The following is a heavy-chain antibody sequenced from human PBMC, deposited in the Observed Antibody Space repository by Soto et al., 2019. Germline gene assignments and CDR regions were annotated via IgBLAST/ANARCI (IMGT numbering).Heavy chain of an antibody. V-gene: IGHV4-59*01. CDR1: GGSISSYY. D-gene: IGHD3-3*01. Sequence: SETLSLTCTVSGGSISSYYWSWIRQPPGKGLEWIGYIYYSGSTNYNPSLKSRVTISVDASKNQFSLKLSSVTAADTAVYYCARTLFSRPDAFDIWGQGTMVTVSS. CDR2: IYYSGST. J-gene: IGHJ3*02. CDR3: ARTLFSRPDAFDI.